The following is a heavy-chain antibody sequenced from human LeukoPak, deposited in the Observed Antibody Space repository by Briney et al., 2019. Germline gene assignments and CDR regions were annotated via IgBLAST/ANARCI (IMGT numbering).Heavy chain of an antibody. CDR3: ARDRDSIAVAGSPRYCDY. CDR1: GYTLNTYG. D-gene: IGHD6-19*01. CDR2: ISGYNDKK. J-gene: IGHJ4*02. Sequence: ASVKVSCKGSGYTLNTYGVSWVRQAPGQGLEWMGWISGYNDKKEFAQKFQGRVTMTTDASTNTAYMELRGLTYDDTAVYYCARDRDSIAVAGSPRYCDYWGQGSLVTVSS. V-gene: IGHV1-18*01.